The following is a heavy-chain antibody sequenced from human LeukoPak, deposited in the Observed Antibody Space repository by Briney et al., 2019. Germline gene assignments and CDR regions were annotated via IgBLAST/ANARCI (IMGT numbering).Heavy chain of an antibody. CDR1: GGSISSSSYY. CDR3: ARHDPSAQPDY. CDR2: IYYSGNT. V-gene: IGHV4-39*01. Sequence: SETLSLTCTVSGGSISSSSYYWGWIRQPPGKGLEWIGSIYYSGNTYYNPSLQSRVTISVDTSKNQFSLKLSFVTAADTAVYYRARHDPSAQPDYWGQGTLVTVSS. J-gene: IGHJ4*02.